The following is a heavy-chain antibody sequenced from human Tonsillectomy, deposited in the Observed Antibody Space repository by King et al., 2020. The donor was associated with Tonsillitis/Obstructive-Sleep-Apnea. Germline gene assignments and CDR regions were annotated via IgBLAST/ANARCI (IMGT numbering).Heavy chain of an antibody. V-gene: IGHV4-59*01. CDR3: ARVRDYNWFDP. CDR2: ICYSGST. CDR1: GGSISSYY. Sequence: VQLQESGPGLVKPSETLSLTCTVSGGSISSYYWSWIRQPPGKGLEWIGHICYSGSTNYNPSLKSRVTISVDTSKNQFSLKLSSVTAADTAVYYCARVRDYNWFDPWGQGTLVTVSS. D-gene: IGHD3-3*01. J-gene: IGHJ5*02.